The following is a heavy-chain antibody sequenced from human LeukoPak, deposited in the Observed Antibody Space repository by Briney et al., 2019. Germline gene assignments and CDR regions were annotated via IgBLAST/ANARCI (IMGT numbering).Heavy chain of an antibody. CDR2: IWYGGSNK. CDR1: GFTFSSYG. Sequence: AGGSLRLSCAASGFTFSSYGMHWVRQAPGKGLEWVAVIWYGGSNKYYADSVKGRFTISRDNSKNTLYLQMNSLRAEDTAVYYCARARWQLVPDYWGQGTLVTVSS. J-gene: IGHJ4*02. V-gene: IGHV3-33*08. CDR3: ARARWQLVPDY. D-gene: IGHD6-6*01.